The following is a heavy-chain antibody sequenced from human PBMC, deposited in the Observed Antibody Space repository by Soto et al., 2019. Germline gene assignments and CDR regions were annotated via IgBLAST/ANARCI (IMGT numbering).Heavy chain of an antibody. Sequence: ASVKVSCKASGGTFSSYAISWVRQAPGQGLEWMGGIIPIFGTANYAQKFQGRVTITADESTSTAYMELSSLRSEDTAVYYCARGPLYDYVFTFDYWGQGTLVTVSS. CDR3: ARGPLYDYVFTFDY. CDR1: GGTFSSYA. V-gene: IGHV1-69*13. CDR2: IIPIFGTA. D-gene: IGHD3-16*01. J-gene: IGHJ4*02.